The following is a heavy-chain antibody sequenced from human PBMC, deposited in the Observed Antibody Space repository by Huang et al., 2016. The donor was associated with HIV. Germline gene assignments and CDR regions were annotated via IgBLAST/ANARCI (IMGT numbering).Heavy chain of an antibody. J-gene: IGHJ4*02. Sequence: QVQLVQSGAEVKKPGTSVKVSCKTSGYTFSSHALHWLRQAPGQRPEWMGWSTGGNGDTKYSQKFQGRVPITSDTAANIGYMELNSLLSEDTAVYYCARVPLDIRRHFDFWGQGSLVTVSS. CDR3: ARVPLDIRRHFDF. CDR1: GYTFSSHA. CDR2: STGGNGDT. V-gene: IGHV1-3*01. D-gene: IGHD3-3*01.